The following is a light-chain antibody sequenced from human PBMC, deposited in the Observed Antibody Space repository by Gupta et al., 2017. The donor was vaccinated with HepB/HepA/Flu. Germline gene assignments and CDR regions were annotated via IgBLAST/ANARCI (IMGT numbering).Light chain of an antibody. CDR3: ISCTTDNTPVV. V-gene: IGLV2-14*03. CDR2: DVS. CDR1: SSDVGHYNY. Sequence: SALPQPASVSGSPGPSITISFAGTSSDVGHYNYVSWYQHHPGQAPKLMIYDVSNRPSGVADRFSGAKSGNTAALTIAGLQAEDEADYYCISCTTDNTPVVFGGGTKLTVL. J-gene: IGLJ2*01.